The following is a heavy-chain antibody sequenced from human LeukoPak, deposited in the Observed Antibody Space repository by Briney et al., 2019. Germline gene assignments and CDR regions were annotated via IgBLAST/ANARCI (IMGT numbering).Heavy chain of an antibody. CDR3: AGVPSTSGFWFDP. CDR2: IYPGDSDT. D-gene: IGHD6-6*01. CDR1: GYSFTSYW. V-gene: IGHV5-51*01. J-gene: IGHJ5*02. Sequence: PGESLKISCKGSGYSFTSYWIGWVRQMPGKGLEWMGIIYPGDSDTRYSPSFQGQVTISADKSISTAYLQWSSLKASDTAMYYCAGVPSTSGFWFDPWGQGTLVTVSS.